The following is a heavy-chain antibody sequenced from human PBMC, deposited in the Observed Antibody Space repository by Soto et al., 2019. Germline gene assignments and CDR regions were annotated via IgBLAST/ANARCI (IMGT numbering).Heavy chain of an antibody. J-gene: IGHJ4*02. CDR3: ASSPPVAGTAEFFDY. D-gene: IGHD6-19*01. Sequence: SETLSLTCTVSGGSISSYYWSWIRQPPGKGLEWIGYIYYSGSTNYNPSLKSRVTISVDTSKNQFSLKLSSVTAADTAVYYCASSPPVAGTAEFFDYWGQGTLVTVSS. CDR2: IYYSGST. V-gene: IGHV4-59*01. CDR1: GGSISSYY.